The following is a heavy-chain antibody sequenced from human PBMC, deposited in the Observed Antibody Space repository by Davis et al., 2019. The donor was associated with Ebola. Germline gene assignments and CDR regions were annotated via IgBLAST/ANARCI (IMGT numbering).Heavy chain of an antibody. Sequence: ASVKVSCKASGYTFTSYDINWVRQATGQGLEWVGWMNPNSGNTGYAQKFQGRVTITRDTSASTAYMELSSLRSEDTAVYYCASTRYCSSTSCQFWYFDLWGRGTLVTVSS. CDR2: MNPNSGNT. V-gene: IGHV1-8*01. D-gene: IGHD2-2*01. J-gene: IGHJ2*01. CDR1: GYTFTSYD. CDR3: ASTRYCSSTSCQFWYFDL.